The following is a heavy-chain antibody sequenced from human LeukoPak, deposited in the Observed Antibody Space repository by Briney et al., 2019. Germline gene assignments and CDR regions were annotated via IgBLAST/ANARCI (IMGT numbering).Heavy chain of an antibody. CDR2: ISYDGSNK. V-gene: IGHV3-30-3*01. CDR1: GFTFSSYA. D-gene: IGHD1-1*01. Sequence: GSLRLSCAASGFTFSSYAMHWVRQAPGKGLEWVAVISYDGSNKYYADSVKGRFTISRDNSKNTLYLQMNSLRAEDTAVYYCARVGLSLNGEFDYWGQGTLVTVSS. J-gene: IGHJ4*02. CDR3: ARVGLSLNGEFDY.